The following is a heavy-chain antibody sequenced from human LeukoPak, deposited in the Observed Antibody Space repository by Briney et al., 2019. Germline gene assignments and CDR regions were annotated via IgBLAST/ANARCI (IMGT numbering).Heavy chain of an antibody. Sequence: GASVKVSCKASGYTFTGYYMHWVRQVPGQGLEWMGWINPNSGGTNYAQKFQGRVTMTRDTSISTAYMELSRLRSDDTAVYYCARDLLRGVIITEWPYYGMDVWGQGTTVTVSS. J-gene: IGHJ6*02. CDR3: ARDLLRGVIITEWPYYGMDV. CDR1: GYTFTGYY. V-gene: IGHV1-2*02. CDR2: INPNSGGT. D-gene: IGHD3-10*01.